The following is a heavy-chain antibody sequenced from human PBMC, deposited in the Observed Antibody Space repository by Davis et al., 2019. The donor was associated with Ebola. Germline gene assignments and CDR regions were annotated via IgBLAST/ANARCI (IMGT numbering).Heavy chain of an antibody. V-gene: IGHV4-4*02. CDR2: INHSGST. CDR3: ARDKGVAVAGTYNYYFDY. D-gene: IGHD6-19*01. Sequence: MPSETLSLTCAVSGDSISSSNWWSWVRQPPGKGLEWIGEINHSGSTNYNPSLKSRVTISVDKSKNQFSLKLSSVTAADTAVYYCARDKGVAVAGTYNYYFDYWGQGTLVTVSS. J-gene: IGHJ4*02. CDR1: GDSISSSNW.